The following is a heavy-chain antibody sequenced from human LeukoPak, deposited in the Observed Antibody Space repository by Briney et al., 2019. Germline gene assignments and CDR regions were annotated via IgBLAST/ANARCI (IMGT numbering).Heavy chain of an antibody. D-gene: IGHD6-13*01. CDR3: ASRRLAAAGMGYFDC. CDR1: GGSISSSNYY. CDR2: FYYSGST. Sequence: SETLSLTCTVSGGSISSSNYYWGWIRQPPGKGLEWIGGFYYSGSTYYNPSLKSRVTISVDTSKNQFSLKLSSVTAADTAVYYCASRRLAAAGMGYFDCWGQGTLVTVSS. J-gene: IGHJ4*02. V-gene: IGHV4-39*01.